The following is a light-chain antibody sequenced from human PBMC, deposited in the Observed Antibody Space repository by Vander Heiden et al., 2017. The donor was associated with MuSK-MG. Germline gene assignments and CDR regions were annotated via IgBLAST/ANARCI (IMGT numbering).Light chain of an antibody. Sequence: SRALTQPRSLSVSPGQTATLPCPGAQLGVSFTSWYQHNPGHAPILVIHQDSKRPSGIPERFSASNSGNTATLTISGTQHLDEADYYCLAWDSSAAGVFGTGTRVTV. CDR1: QLGVSF. CDR3: LAWDSSAAGV. CDR2: QDS. J-gene: IGLJ1*01. V-gene: IGLV3-1*01.